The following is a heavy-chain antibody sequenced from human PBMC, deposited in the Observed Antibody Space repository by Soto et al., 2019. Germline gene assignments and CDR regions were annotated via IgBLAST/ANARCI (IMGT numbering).Heavy chain of an antibody. D-gene: IGHD1-26*01. CDR3: THRHPRGDGRYY. J-gene: IGHJ4*02. CDR1: GFSLSTSGAG. CDR2: IYWDDDK. Sequence: QITLKESGPTLVKPTQTLTLTCTFSGFSLSTSGAGVGWIRQPPGKALEWLALIYWDDDKRYSPSLKSRLTIXKXXSKNQVVLTMTNMDPVDTATYYCTHRHPRGDGRYYWGQGTLVTVSS. V-gene: IGHV2-5*02.